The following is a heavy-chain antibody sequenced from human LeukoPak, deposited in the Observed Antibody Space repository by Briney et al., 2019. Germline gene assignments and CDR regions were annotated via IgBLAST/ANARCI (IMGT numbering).Heavy chain of an antibody. CDR3: AKGHYDTGGYYYFDY. J-gene: IGHJ4*02. Sequence: GGSLRLSCAASGFTFSSYGMGWVRQAPGKGLEWVSVVSGSGGSTYYADSVKGRFTISRDNSKNTVCLQMNSLRAEDTAVYYCAKGHYDTGGYYYFDYWGQGTLVTVSS. CDR1: GFTFSSYG. D-gene: IGHD3-22*01. V-gene: IGHV3-23*01. CDR2: VSGSGGST.